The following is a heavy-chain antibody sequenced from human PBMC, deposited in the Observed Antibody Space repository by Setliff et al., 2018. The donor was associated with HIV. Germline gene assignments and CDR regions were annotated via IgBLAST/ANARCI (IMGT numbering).Heavy chain of an antibody. V-gene: IGHV3-7*01. D-gene: IGHD3-22*01. CDR3: ARDDYYYDTSGYYLSYYYYMDV. J-gene: IGHJ6*03. CDR1: GFTFSDYW. Sequence: GSLRLSCAASGFTFSDYWMSWVRQAPGKGLEWVANINQDGSEKYYADSVKGRFTISRDNAKNSLFLQMNSLRAEDTALYYCARDDYYYDTSGYYLSYYYYMDVWGKGTTVTVSS. CDR2: INQDGSEK.